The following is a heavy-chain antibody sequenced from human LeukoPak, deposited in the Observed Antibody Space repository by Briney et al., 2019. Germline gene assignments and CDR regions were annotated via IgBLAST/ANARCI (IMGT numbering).Heavy chain of an antibody. CDR2: IYENGGTT. Sequence: GGSLRLSCVGSGFIFSSYAMSWVRQAPEKGLEWVSGIYENGGTTHYADSVKGRFSISRDNSKNTLYLQMNSLRAEDTAVYYCATGTGLSPWGQGTLVTVSS. V-gene: IGHV3-23*01. D-gene: IGHD1-14*01. J-gene: IGHJ5*02. CDR3: ATGTGLSP. CDR1: GFIFSSYA.